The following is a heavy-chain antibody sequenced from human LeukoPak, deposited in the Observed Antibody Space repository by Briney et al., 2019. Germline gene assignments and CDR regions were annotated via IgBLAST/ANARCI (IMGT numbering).Heavy chain of an antibody. Sequence: SETLSLTCTVSGGSISSGDYYWSWIRQPPGKGLEWIGYIYYSGSTSYNPSLKSRVTISVDTSKNQFSLKLSSVTAADTAVYYCARELRYCSGGSCYDYYYYYYMDVWGKGTTVTVSS. J-gene: IGHJ6*03. CDR2: IYYSGST. CDR1: GGSISSGDYY. D-gene: IGHD2-15*01. CDR3: ARELRYCSGGSCYDYYYYYYMDV. V-gene: IGHV4-30-4*08.